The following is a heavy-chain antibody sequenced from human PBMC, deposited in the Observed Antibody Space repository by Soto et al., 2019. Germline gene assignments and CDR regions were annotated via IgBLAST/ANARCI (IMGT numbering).Heavy chain of an antibody. J-gene: IGHJ2*01. V-gene: IGHV3-23*01. D-gene: IGHD3-10*01. Sequence: EVQLLESGGGLVQPGGSLRLSCAASGFTFISYAMNWVRQAPGKGLQWASAISGGGDATFYAASVKGRFTISRDNSRNTVTLQMNSLGADDTAVYYCARKVPGSTTRPDYWYFDLWGRGTLVTVSS. CDR3: ARKVPGSTTRPDYWYFDL. CDR2: ISGGGDAT. CDR1: GFTFISYA.